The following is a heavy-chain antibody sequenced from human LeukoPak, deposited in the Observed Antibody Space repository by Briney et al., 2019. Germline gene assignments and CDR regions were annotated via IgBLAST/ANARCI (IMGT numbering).Heavy chain of an antibody. V-gene: IGHV4-59*12. CDR3: ARVFPYYDILTGYPRGAFDI. Sequence: SETLSLTCTVSGGSFRSYSWSWFRQPPGKGLEGFGYIYYSGSTNYNPSLKSRVAISVDTSKNQFSLKLSSVTAADTAVYYCARVFPYYDILTGYPRGAFDIWGQGTMVTVSS. J-gene: IGHJ3*02. CDR2: IYYSGST. D-gene: IGHD3-9*01. CDR1: GGSFRSYS.